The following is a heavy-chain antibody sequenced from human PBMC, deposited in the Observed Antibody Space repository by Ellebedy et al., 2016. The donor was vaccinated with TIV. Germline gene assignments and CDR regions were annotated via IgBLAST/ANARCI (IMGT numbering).Heavy chain of an antibody. CDR1: GGSISSYY. CDR2: IHNRGST. Sequence: SETLSLXXTVSGGSISSYYWTWIRQPPGKGLEWIGYIHNRGSTNYTPSLKSRVTISVDPSKNHFSLKLSSVTAADTAIYYCAGDRMYYYDSSGSYKYYGMDVWGQGTTVTVSS. V-gene: IGHV4-59*12. J-gene: IGHJ6*02. CDR3: AGDRMYYYDSSGSYKYYGMDV. D-gene: IGHD3-22*01.